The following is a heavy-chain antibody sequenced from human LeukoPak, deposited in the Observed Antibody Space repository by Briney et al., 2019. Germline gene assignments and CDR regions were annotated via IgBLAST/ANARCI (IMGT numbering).Heavy chain of an antibody. Sequence: GGSLRLSCAASGFTFDDYAMHWVRQAPGKGLEWVSGISWNSGTIGYADSVKGRFAISRDNAKNSLYLQMNRLRDEDMALYYCAKSSGWYELDYWGQGTLVTVSS. D-gene: IGHD6-19*01. CDR3: AKSSGWYELDY. J-gene: IGHJ4*02. V-gene: IGHV3-9*03. CDR1: GFTFDDYA. CDR2: ISWNSGTI.